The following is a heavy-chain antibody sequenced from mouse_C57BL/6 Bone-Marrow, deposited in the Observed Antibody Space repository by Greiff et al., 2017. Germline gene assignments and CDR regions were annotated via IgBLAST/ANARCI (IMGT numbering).Heavy chain of an antibody. D-gene: IGHD3-2*02. Sequence: VKLVESGPELVKPGASVKISCKASGYAFSSYWMNWVKQRPGKGLEWIGRIYPGDGDTNYNGKFKGKVTLTADKSSSTAYMQLSSLKSEDSAVYCCARSGASTAQATCAMYSWGPGTSVTVSS. CDR1: GYAFSSYW. J-gene: IGHJ4*01. V-gene: IGHV1-82*01. CDR3: ARSGASTAQATCAMYS. CDR2: IYPGDGDT.